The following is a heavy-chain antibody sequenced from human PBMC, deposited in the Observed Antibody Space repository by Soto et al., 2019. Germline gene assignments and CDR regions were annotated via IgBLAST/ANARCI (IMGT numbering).Heavy chain of an antibody. V-gene: IGHV4-59*04. CDR1: GGSISSYY. J-gene: IGHJ4*02. CDR3: AIPPPIEVAGPDY. CDR2: IGDDGRV. Sequence: SETLSLTCTVSGGSISSYYWSWIRQPPGKGLEWIGSIGDDGRVYYNPSLRGRATLLVDTSNNRLSLNLNSVTAADTAVYYCAIPPPIEVAGPDYWGQGILVTVSS. D-gene: IGHD3-22*01.